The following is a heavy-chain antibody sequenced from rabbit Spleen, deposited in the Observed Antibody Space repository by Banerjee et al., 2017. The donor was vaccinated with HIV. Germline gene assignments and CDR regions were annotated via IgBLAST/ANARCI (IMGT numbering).Heavy chain of an antibody. D-gene: IGHD2-1*01. CDR3: ATDLYGVGGFNL. Sequence: QEQLEESGGGLVQPGGSLKLSCKASGFDFSSYYMSWVRRAPGKGLEWIGYIVPVFGSTYYASWVNGRFTISRSTSLNTVDLKMTSLTAADTATYFCATDLYGVGGFNLWGQGTLVTVS. J-gene: IGHJ4*01. V-gene: IGHV1S43*01. CDR1: GFDFSSYY. CDR2: IVPVFGST.